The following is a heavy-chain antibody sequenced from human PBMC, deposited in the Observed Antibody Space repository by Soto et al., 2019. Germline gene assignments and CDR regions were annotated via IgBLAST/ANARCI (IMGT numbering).Heavy chain of an antibody. CDR1: GFTFSSYG. CDR2: ISYDGSNK. D-gene: IGHD4-17*01. J-gene: IGHJ6*02. V-gene: IGHV3-30*18. CDR3: AKVTIATVTTPYYYYGMDV. Sequence: QVQLVESGGGVVQPGRSLRLSCAASGFTFSSYGMHWVHQAPGKGLEWVAVISYDGSNKYYADSVKGRFTISRDNSKNTLYLQMNSLRAEDTAVYYCAKVTIATVTTPYYYYGMDVWGQGTTVTVSS.